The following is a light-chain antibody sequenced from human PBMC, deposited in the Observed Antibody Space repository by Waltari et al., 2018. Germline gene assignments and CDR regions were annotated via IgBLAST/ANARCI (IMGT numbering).Light chain of an antibody. V-gene: IGLV2-14*03. CDR1: SNDIGDYNY. J-gene: IGLJ1*01. CDR3: SSYTSTSTFV. Sequence: QSALTQPASVSGSPGQSITISCTGTSNDIGDYNYVSWYQQHPGKVPKLMIYDVVGRPSGVSDRFSGSKSGNTASLTISGLQTEDEADYYCSSYTSTSTFVVGSGTKVTVL. CDR2: DVV.